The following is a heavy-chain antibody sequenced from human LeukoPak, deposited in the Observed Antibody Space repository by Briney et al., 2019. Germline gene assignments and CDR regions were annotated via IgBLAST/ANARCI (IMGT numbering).Heavy chain of an antibody. J-gene: IGHJ5*01. CDR1: GFPFSTYG. V-gene: IGHV3-30*02. D-gene: IGHD1-1*01. CDR2: IAYDATYE. CDR3: ANDLGTGTTGGTRFDP. Sequence: GGSLRLSCAASGFPFSTYGRHWIRQTPGKRLEWVAFIAYDATYEFFADSVKGRFSISRDNAENTLYLEINSLRVEDTAMYYCANDLGTGTTGGTRFDPWGQGTLVTVSS.